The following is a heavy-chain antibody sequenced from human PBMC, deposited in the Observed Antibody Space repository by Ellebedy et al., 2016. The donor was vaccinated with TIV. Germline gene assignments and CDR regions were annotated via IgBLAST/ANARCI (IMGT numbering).Heavy chain of an antibody. CDR3: ARRGAVAGTGDY. CDR1: EFTFSDYY. CDR2: ISSSGTI. J-gene: IGHJ4*02. D-gene: IGHD6-19*01. V-gene: IGHV3-69-1*01. Sequence: GESLKISCTASEFTFSDYYMGWIRQAPGKGLEWVSYISSSGTIYYADSVKGRFTISRDNAKNSLYLQMNSLRAEDTAMYFCARRGAVAGTGDYWGQGTLVTVSS.